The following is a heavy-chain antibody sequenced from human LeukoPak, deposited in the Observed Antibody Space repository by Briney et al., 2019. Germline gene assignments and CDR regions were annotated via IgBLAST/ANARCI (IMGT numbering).Heavy chain of an antibody. Sequence: PWETLSLTCAVYGGSFSGYYWSWIRQPPGKGLEWIGEINHSRSTNYNPSLKSRVTISVDTSKDQFSLKLSSVTAADTAVYYCARGVGVPADESGDDYWGQGTLDSASS. CDR3: ARGVGVPADESGDDY. CDR2: INHSRST. J-gene: IGHJ4*02. D-gene: IGHD2-2*01. V-gene: IGHV4-34*01. CDR1: GGSFSGYY.